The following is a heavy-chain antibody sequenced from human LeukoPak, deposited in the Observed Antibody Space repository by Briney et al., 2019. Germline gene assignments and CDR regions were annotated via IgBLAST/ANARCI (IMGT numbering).Heavy chain of an antibody. V-gene: IGHV4-39*07. D-gene: IGHD3-10*01. CDR2: IYYSGST. Sequence: SETLSLTCTVSGGSISSSSYYWGWIRQPPGKGLEWIGSIYYSGSTYYNPSLKSRVTISVDTSKNQFSLELSSVTAADTAVYYCARDSGLSFGGLFTYWGQGTLVTVSS. CDR1: GGSISSSSYY. J-gene: IGHJ4*02. CDR3: ARDSGLSFGGLFTY.